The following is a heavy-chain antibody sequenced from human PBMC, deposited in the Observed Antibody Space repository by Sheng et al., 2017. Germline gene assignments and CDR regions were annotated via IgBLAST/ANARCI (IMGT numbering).Heavy chain of an antibody. D-gene: IGHD4-17*01. V-gene: IGHV4-61*03. CDR2: IYYNGIT. Sequence: QVQLQESGPGLVKPSETLSLTCTVSGGSVTHGYSYWSWIRQPPGKALEYIGNIYYNGITNYNPSLKSRVSISVDTSKNHFSLKLNSLTAADTAFYYCARIDYGDYVFDTWGQGTLVTVSS. J-gene: IGHJ5*02. CDR1: GGSVTHGYSY. CDR3: ARIDYGDYVFDT.